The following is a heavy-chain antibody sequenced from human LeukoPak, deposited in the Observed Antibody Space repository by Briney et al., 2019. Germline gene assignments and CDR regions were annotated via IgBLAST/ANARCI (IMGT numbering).Heavy chain of an antibody. CDR1: GFTFSTYS. D-gene: IGHD3-22*01. V-gene: IGHV3-48*02. CDR3: GRGYPYYFDH. Sequence: PGGSLRLSCAASGFTFSTYSMNWVRQAPGKGLEWVSYISSSSSAIYYADSVKGRFTISRDNAKNSLYLQMNSLRDEDTAVYFCGRGYPYYFDHWGQGTLVTVSS. J-gene: IGHJ4*02. CDR2: ISSSSSAI.